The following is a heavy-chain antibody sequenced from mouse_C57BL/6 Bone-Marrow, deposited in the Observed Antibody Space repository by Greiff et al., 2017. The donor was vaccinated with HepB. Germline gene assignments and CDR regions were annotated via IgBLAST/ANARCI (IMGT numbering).Heavy chain of an antibody. Sequence: VKLQQSGAELVKPGASVKISCKASGYAFSSYWMNWVKQRPGKGLEWIGQIYPGDGDTNYNGKFKGKATLTADKSSSTAYMQLSSLTSEDSAVYFCASALSHYYGSSNWYFDVWGTGTTVTVSS. V-gene: IGHV1-80*01. CDR3: ASALSHYYGSSNWYFDV. J-gene: IGHJ1*03. CDR1: GYAFSSYW. CDR2: IYPGDGDT. D-gene: IGHD1-1*01.